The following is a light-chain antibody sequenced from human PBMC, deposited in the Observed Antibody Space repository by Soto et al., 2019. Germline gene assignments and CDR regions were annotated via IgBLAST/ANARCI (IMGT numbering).Light chain of an antibody. CDR1: QTISSY. CDR2: AAS. J-gene: IGKJ2*01. V-gene: IGKV1-39*01. CDR3: QQSYRTPNT. Sequence: DIQMTQSPSSLSASVGDRATITCRASQTISSYLNWYQQKPGNAPKLLIYAASSLQSGVPSRFSGSGSGADFTLTISSLHREDFATYYCQQSYRTPNTFGQGTKLEIK.